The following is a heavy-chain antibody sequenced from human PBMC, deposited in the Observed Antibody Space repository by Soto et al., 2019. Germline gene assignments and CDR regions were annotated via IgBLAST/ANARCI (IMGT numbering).Heavy chain of an antibody. D-gene: IGHD4-17*01. CDR3: ARDRYGDYVFDY. J-gene: IGHJ4*02. V-gene: IGHV4-59*01. Sequence: QVQLQESGPGLVKPSETLSLTCSVSGASISSYYWSWIRQPPGKGLQWIGYIYYSGSTNYNPSLKSRVTISVDTSKNQFSLKLSSVTAADTAVYYCARDRYGDYVFDYWGQGTLVTVSS. CDR2: IYYSGST. CDR1: GASISSYY.